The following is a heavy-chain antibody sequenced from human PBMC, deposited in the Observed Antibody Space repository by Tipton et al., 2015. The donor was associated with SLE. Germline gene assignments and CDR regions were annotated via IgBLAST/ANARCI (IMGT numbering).Heavy chain of an antibody. D-gene: IGHD3-10*01. CDR1: SFALTNGYY. V-gene: IGHV4-38-2*01. J-gene: IGHJ3*02. CDR2: IYTSGST. Sequence: TLSLTCDVSSFALTNGYYWGWVRQPPGKGLEWIGYIYTSGSTYYNPSLKSRVTISVDTSKNQFSLKLTSVTAADTAVYYCARNPITMVRGVIPGAFDIWGQGTMVTVSS. CDR3: ARNPITMVRGVIPGAFDI.